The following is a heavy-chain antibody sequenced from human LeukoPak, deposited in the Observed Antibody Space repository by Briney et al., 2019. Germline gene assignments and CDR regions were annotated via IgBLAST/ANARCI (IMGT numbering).Heavy chain of an antibody. CDR1: GFTFSSYS. J-gene: IGHJ3*01. V-gene: IGHV3-21*01. CDR2: ISSSSSYI. D-gene: IGHD2-15*01. CDR3: ARAGLVVSPGSAFDF. Sequence: GGSLRLSCAASGFTFSSYSMNWVRQAPGKGLEWVSSISSSSSYIYYADPVKGRFTISRDNAKNSLCLQMNSLRAEDTAVYYCARAGLVVSPGSAFDFWGQGTMVTVSS.